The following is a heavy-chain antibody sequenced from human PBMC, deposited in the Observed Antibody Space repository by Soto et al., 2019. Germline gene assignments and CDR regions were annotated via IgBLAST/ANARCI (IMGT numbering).Heavy chain of an antibody. D-gene: IGHD2-15*01. CDR3: ARCYCSVGSCFTCWHFDL. CDR2: ISIEKGDT. J-gene: IGHJ2*01. Sequence: QVQVVQSGAEVKKPGASVKVACKASGYSFDTFGMSWVRQAPGQGLEWMGWISIEKGDTNSAQKFQGRATMTTDTSTSTAYMGLRSLTSDDTAVYYCARCYCSVGSCFTCWHFDLWGRGTLVTVSS. V-gene: IGHV1-18*01. CDR1: GYSFDTFG.